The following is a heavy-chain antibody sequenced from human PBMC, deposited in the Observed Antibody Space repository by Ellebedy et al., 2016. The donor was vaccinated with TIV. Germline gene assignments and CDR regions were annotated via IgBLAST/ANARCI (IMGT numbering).Heavy chain of an antibody. Sequence: PGGSLRLSCAASGFTFSSYWMHWVRQAPGKGLVWVSRINSDGSSTRYADSVKGRFTIYRDNAKNTLYLQMNSLRAEDTAVYYCARDHPMGIENFDYWGQGTLVTVSS. J-gene: IGHJ4*02. D-gene: IGHD7-27*01. CDR2: INSDGSST. CDR3: ARDHPMGIENFDY. CDR1: GFTFSSYW. V-gene: IGHV3-74*01.